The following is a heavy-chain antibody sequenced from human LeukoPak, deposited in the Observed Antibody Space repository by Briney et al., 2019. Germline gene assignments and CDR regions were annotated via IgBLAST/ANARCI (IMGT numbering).Heavy chain of an antibody. D-gene: IGHD4-17*01. V-gene: IGHV3-66*01. CDR1: GFTVSSNY. J-gene: IGHJ6*02. CDR3: ARVRIRYMTTEFPGPHGMDV. CDR2: IYSGGST. Sequence: PGGSLRLSCAASGFTVSSNYMSWVRQAPGKGLEWVSVIYSGGSTYYADSVKGRFTISRDNSKNTLYLQMNSLRAEDTAVYYCARVRIRYMTTEFPGPHGMDVWGQGTTVTVSS.